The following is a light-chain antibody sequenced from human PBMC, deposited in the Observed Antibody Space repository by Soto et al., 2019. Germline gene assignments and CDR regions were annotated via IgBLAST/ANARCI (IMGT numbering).Light chain of an antibody. Sequence: QPVLTQPPSASGTPGQRVTISCSGSSSNIGSNYVYWYQQVPGTAPKLLIYRNNQRPSGVPDRFSGSKSGTSASLAISGLRSEDEADYYCAAWDDSLSGLYVFGTGTKVTVL. CDR2: RNN. V-gene: IGLV1-47*01. J-gene: IGLJ1*01. CDR1: SSNIGSNY. CDR3: AAWDDSLSGLYV.